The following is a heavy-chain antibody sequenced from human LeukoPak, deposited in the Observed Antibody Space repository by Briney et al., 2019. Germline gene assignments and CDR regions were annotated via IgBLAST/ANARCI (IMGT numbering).Heavy chain of an antibody. CDR3: ARMDYGDYALNYYYYMDV. J-gene: IGHJ6*03. CDR2: IYYSGST. D-gene: IGHD4-17*01. V-gene: IGHV4-59*01. CDR1: GGSISSYY. Sequence: SETLSLTCTVSGGSISSYYWSWIRQPPGKGLEWIGYIYYSGSTNYNPPLKSRITKSVDTSKNQFSLKLSSVTAADTAVYYCARMDYGDYALNYYYYMDVWGKGTTVTVSS.